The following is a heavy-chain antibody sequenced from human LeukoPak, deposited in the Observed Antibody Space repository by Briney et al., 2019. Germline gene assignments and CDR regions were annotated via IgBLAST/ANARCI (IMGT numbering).Heavy chain of an antibody. CDR1: GFTFSSYA. Sequence: GGSLRLSCAASGFTFSSYAMHWVRQAPGKGLEWVAVISYDGSNKYYADSVKGRFTISRDNSKNTPYLQMNSLRAEDTAVYYCAREDYYDSSANDAFDIWGQGTMVTVSS. CDR3: AREDYYDSSANDAFDI. D-gene: IGHD3-22*01. CDR2: ISYDGSNK. V-gene: IGHV3-30-3*01. J-gene: IGHJ3*02.